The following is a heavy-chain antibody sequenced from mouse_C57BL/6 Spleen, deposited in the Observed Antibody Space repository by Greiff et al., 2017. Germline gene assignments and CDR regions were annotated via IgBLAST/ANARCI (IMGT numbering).Heavy chain of an antibody. CDR3: TRGGRSHFDY. CDR2: ISDGGSYT. CDR1: GFTFSSYA. V-gene: IGHV5-4*03. J-gene: IGHJ2*01. Sequence: EVKLMESGGGLVKPGGSLKLSCAASGFTFSSYAMSWVRQTPEKRLEWVATISDGGSYTYYPDNVKGRFTISRSNAKNNLYLQVGRLKSGDTAMYYCTRGGRSHFDYWGQGTTLTVSA.